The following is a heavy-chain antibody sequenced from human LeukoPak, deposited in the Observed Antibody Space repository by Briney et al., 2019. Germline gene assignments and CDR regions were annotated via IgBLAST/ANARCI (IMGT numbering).Heavy chain of an antibody. J-gene: IGHJ4*02. Sequence: SQTLSLTCTVSGGSISSGGYYWSWIRQPPGKGLEWIGYIYHSGSTYYNPSLKSRVTISVDRSKNQFSLRLSSVTAADTAVYYCARNDFWSGYSRPTDSYWGQGTLVTVSS. CDR2: IYHSGST. V-gene: IGHV4-30-2*01. D-gene: IGHD3-3*01. CDR1: GGSISSGGYY. CDR3: ARNDFWSGYSRPTDSY.